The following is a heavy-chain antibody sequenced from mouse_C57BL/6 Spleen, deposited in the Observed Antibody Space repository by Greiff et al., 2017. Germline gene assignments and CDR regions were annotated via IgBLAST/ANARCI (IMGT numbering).Heavy chain of an antibody. CDR1: GFNIKDYY. CDR2: IDPEDGDT. D-gene: IGHD1-1*01. J-gene: IGHJ2*01. Sequence: VQLQQSGAELVRPGASVKLSCTASGFNIKDYYMHWVKQRPEQGLEWIGRIDPEDGDTEYAPKFQGKATMTADTSSNTAYLPLSSLTTEDTAVYYCTSSTVVATDFDYWGQGTTLTVSS. V-gene: IGHV14-1*01. CDR3: TSSTVVATDFDY.